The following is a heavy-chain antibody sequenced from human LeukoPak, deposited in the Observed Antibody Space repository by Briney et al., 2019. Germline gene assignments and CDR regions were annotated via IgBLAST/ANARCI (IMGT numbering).Heavy chain of an antibody. CDR1: GGSNSSGSYY. D-gene: IGHD1-26*01. CDR2: IYTSGST. V-gene: IGHV4-61*02. J-gene: IGHJ6*03. CDR3: ARDALVGSYYYMDV. Sequence: SETLSLTCTVSGGSNSSGSYYWSWIRQPAGKGLEWIGRIYTSGSTNYNPSLKSRVTISVDTSKNQFSLKLSSVTAADTAVYYCARDALVGSYYYMDVWGKGTTVTVSS.